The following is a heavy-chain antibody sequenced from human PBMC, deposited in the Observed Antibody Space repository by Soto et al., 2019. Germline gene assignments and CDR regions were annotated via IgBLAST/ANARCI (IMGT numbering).Heavy chain of an antibody. CDR3: ARRDYSTSSLGPLDY. CDR2: VHYSGST. Sequence: QVQLQESGPGLVKPSETLTLTCVVSGGSISSHYWSWIRQPPGSGLEWIGFVHYSGSTNYSPSLKSRVTMSIDTSKNEFSLNLSSVTAADTAFYFCARRDYSTSSLGPLDYWGQGILVTVSS. CDR1: GGSISSHY. J-gene: IGHJ4*02. V-gene: IGHV4-59*11. D-gene: IGHD6-6*01.